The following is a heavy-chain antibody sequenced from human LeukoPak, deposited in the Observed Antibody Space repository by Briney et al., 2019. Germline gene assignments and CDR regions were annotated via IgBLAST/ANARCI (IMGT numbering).Heavy chain of an antibody. D-gene: IGHD1-26*01. Sequence: GGSLRLSCAASGFTFSSYSMNWVRQAPGKGLEWVSSISSSSSCIYYADSVKGRFTISRDNAKNSLYLQMNSLRAEDTAVYYCARDPGEVGATVAFDIWGQGTMVTVSS. CDR3: ARDPGEVGATVAFDI. J-gene: IGHJ3*02. CDR1: GFTFSSYS. CDR2: ISSSSSCI. V-gene: IGHV3-21*01.